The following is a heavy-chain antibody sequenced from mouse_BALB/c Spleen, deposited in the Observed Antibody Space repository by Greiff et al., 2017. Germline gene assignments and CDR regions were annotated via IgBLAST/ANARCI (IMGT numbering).Heavy chain of an antibody. Sequence: VQLQQPGAELVKPGASVKLSCKASGYTFTSYWMHWVKQRPGQGLEWIGEINPSNGRTNYNEKFKSKATLTVDKSSSTAYMQLSSLTSEDSAVYYCARNYDAMDYWGQGTSVTVSS. CDR2: INPSNGRT. J-gene: IGHJ4*01. CDR1: GYTFTSYW. CDR3: ARNYDAMDY. V-gene: IGHV1S81*02.